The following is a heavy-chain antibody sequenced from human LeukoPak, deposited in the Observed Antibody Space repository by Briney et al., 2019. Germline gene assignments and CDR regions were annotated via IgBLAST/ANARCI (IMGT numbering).Heavy chain of an antibody. V-gene: IGHV3-7*03. CDR2: INPDESEK. Sequence: GGSLRLSCAASGFTLSNYWMSWARQAPGRGLEWVANINPDESEKYYEDSVKGRFTISRDNADNSLYLHMSTLRAEDTAVYYCARFRTVAGNPLDYWGQGTLVTVSS. D-gene: IGHD6-19*01. CDR1: GFTLSNYW. J-gene: IGHJ4*02. CDR3: ARFRTVAGNPLDY.